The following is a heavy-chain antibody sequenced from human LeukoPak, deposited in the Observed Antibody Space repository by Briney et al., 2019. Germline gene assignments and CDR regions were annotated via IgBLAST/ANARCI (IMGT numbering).Heavy chain of an antibody. V-gene: IGHV1-69*13. CDR2: IIPIFGTA. Sequence: GASVKVSCKASGGTFSSYAISWVRQAPGQGLEWMGEIIPIFGTANYAQKFQGKVTITADESTNTAYMELSSLRSEDTAVYYCVRGWDYDSGGRPTAYVYWGQGTLVSVSS. J-gene: IGHJ4*02. CDR1: GGTFSSYA. D-gene: IGHD3-22*01. CDR3: VRGWDYDSGGRPTAYVY.